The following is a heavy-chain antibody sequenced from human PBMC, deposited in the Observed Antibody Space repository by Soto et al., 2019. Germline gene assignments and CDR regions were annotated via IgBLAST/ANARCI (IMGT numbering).Heavy chain of an antibody. J-gene: IGHJ6*02. CDR2: ISGSGDTT. Sequence: GGSLRLSCAASGFTFSSYAMSWVRQAPGKGLEWVSAISGSGDTTYYADSVKGRFTISRDNSRNTLSLQMNSLRADDTAVYYCAKRRPSTCSGGSCRYPMDVWGQGTTVTVTS. V-gene: IGHV3-23*01. CDR1: GFTFSSYA. CDR3: AKRRPSTCSGGSCRYPMDV. D-gene: IGHD2-15*01.